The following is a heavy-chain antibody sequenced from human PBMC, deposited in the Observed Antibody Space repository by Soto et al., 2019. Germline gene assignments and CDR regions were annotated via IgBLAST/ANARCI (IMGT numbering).Heavy chain of an antibody. CDR2: IKEDGSES. V-gene: IGHV3-7*04. CDR1: GFTLITYW. CDR3: VRAGGRDGTNTF. J-gene: IGHJ3*01. Sequence: EVQLVESGGGLVQPGGSLRLSCAASGFTLITYWMSWARQAPGKGLEWVGNIKEDGSESYFVDSVKGRFTISRDNARNLLHLQMNSLRDEDTAMYYCVRAGGRDGTNTFWGRGTMVTVSS. D-gene: IGHD2-15*01.